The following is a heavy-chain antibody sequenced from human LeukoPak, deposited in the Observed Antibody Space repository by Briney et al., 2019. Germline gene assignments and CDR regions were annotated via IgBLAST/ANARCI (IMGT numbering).Heavy chain of an antibody. J-gene: IGHJ4*02. D-gene: IGHD6-13*01. CDR3: ARGVYIAAAQYGY. CDR2: IYYSGTT. CDR1: GGSISSYY. Sequence: SETLSLTSTVPGGSISSYYWSWIRQPPRKGLEWIGYIYYSGTTNYNPSLKSRVTISVDTSKTQFSLKLSSVTAADTAVYYCARGVYIAAAQYGYWGQGTLVTVSS. V-gene: IGHV4-59*01.